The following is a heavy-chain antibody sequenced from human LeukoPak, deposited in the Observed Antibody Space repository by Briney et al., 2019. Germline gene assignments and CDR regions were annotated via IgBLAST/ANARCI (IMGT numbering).Heavy chain of an antibody. CDR3: ARSGPTQWLVRFFDY. CDR1: GFTVSSNY. Sequence: PGGSLRLSCAASGFTVSSNYMSWVRQAPGKGLDWVAVISYDGSNKYYADSVKGRFTISRDNSKNTLYLQLNSLRAEDTAVYYCARSGPTQWLVRFFDYWGQGTLVTVSS. D-gene: IGHD6-19*01. CDR2: ISYDGSNK. V-gene: IGHV3-30*03. J-gene: IGHJ4*02.